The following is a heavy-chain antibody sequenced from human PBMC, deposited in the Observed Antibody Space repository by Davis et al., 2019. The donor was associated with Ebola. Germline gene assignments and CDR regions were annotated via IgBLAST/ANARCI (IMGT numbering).Heavy chain of an antibody. V-gene: IGHV3-9*01. D-gene: IGHD3-9*01. Sequence: GGSLRLSCAASGFTFDDYAMHWVRQAPGKGLEWVSSISWNSGNIDYADSVKGRFTISRDNAKKSLYLQINTLRPEDTALYFCTKVYYDILSGFYPYFDSWGQGTQVTVSS. J-gene: IGHJ4*02. CDR2: ISWNSGNI. CDR1: GFTFDDYA. CDR3: TKVYYDILSGFYPYFDS.